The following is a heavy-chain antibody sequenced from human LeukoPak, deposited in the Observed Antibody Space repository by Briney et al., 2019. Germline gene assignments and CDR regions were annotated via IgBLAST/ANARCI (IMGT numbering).Heavy chain of an antibody. CDR1: GGSISGYY. J-gene: IGHJ4*02. D-gene: IGHD2-2*01. Sequence: SETLSLTCTVSGGSISGYYWSWIRQPPGKGLEWIGEINHSGSTNYNPSLKSRVTISVDTSKNQFSLILSSVTAADTAVYYCARGVPGYCSSTSCYGAYYFDYWGQGTLVTVSS. CDR2: INHSGST. CDR3: ARGVPGYCSSTSCYGAYYFDY. V-gene: IGHV4-34*01.